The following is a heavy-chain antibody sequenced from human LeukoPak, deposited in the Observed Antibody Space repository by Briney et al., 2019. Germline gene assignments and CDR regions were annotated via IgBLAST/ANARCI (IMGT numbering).Heavy chain of an antibody. D-gene: IGHD3-22*01. CDR2: ISGSGGST. Sequence: GGSLRLSWAASGFTFSSYARTWVRQAPGKGLEWVSAISGSGGSTYYADSVKGRFTISRDNSKNTLYLQMNSLRAEDTAVYYCAEDRGITMFVVVTLDYWGQGTLVTVSS. J-gene: IGHJ4*02. CDR3: AEDRGITMFVVVTLDY. V-gene: IGHV3-23*01. CDR1: GFTFSSYA.